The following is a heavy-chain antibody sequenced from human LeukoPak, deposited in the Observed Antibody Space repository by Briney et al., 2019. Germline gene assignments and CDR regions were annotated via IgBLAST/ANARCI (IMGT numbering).Heavy chain of an antibody. J-gene: IGHJ4*02. CDR3: ARIFYYYDSSDY. CDR1: GGSFSGYY. V-gene: IGHV3-48*02. CDR2: ISSSSSTI. Sequence: LTCAVYGGSFSGYYWSWVRQAPGKGLEWVSYISSSSSTIYYADSVKGRFTISRDNAKNSLYLQMNSLRDEDTAVYYCARIFYYYDSSDYWGQGTLVTVSS. D-gene: IGHD3-22*01.